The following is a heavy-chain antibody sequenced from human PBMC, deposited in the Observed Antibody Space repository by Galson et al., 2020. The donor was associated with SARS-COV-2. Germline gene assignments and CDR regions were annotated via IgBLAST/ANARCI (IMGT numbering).Heavy chain of an antibody. CDR1: GFTFSSYA. CDR2: ISYDGSNK. V-gene: IGHV3-30-3*01. J-gene: IGHJ3*02. Sequence: GGSLRLSCAASGFTFSSYAMHWVRQAPGKGLEWVAVISYDGSNKYYADSVKGRFTISRDNSKNTLYLQMNSLRAEDTAVYYCARDFAPHDYGDYVPGAFDIWGQGTMVTVSS. CDR3: ARDFAPHDYGDYVPGAFDI. D-gene: IGHD4-17*01.